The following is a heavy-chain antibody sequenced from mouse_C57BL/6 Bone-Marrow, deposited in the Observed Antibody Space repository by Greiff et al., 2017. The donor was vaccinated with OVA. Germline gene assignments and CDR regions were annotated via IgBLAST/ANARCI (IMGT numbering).Heavy chain of an antibody. Sequence: VQLQQSGPGLVKPSQSLFLTCSITGFPITSGYYWIWIRQSPGKPLEWMGYITHSGETFYNPSLQSPISITRETSKNQFFLQLNSVTTEDTAMYYCAGDSDYYGSRGYFDVWGTGTTVTVSS. D-gene: IGHD1-1*01. CDR3: AGDSDYYGSRGYFDV. CDR1: GFPITSGYY. J-gene: IGHJ1*03. V-gene: IGHV12-3*01. CDR2: ITHSGET.